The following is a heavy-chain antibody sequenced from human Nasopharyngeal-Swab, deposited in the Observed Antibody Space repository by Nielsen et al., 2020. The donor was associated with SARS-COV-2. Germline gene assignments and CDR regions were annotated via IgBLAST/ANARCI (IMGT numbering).Heavy chain of an antibody. V-gene: IGHV1-46*01. CDR3: ARRGRCSGSSCDMDV. D-gene: IGHD2-2*01. Sequence: ASVKVSCKASGYTFTGYYIHWVRQATGQGLEWMGMINPGSGGTTYAQKFQGRVTMTRDTSTSTVFMDLSSLRSEDTAVYYCARRGRCSGSSCDMDVWGQGTTVTVSS. CDR2: INPGSGGT. CDR1: GYTFTGYY. J-gene: IGHJ6*02.